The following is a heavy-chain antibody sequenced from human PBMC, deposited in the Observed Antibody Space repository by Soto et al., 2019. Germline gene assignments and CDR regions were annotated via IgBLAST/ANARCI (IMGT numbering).Heavy chain of an antibody. Sequence: EVQLVESGGGLVKPGGSLRLSCAVSGFTFSSYGMIWVRQAPGKGLEWVSFITSGSDYIYYADSLKGRFTISRDNAKKSLYLQMNSLRDEDTAVYFCARVDGYTYPNDYWGQGTLVTVSS. J-gene: IGHJ4*02. CDR2: ITSGSDYI. CDR1: GFTFSSYG. CDR3: ARVDGYTYPNDY. V-gene: IGHV3-21*02. D-gene: IGHD5-12*01.